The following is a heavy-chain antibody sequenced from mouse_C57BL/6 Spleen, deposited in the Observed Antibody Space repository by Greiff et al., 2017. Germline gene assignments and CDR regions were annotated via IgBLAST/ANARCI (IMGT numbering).Heavy chain of an antibody. Sequence: VQLQQSGAELVRPGASVKLSCTASGFNIKDYYMHWVKQRPEQGLEWIGRIDPEDGDTEYAPKFQGKATMTADTSSNPAYLQLSSLTSEDTAVYYCTPSYYYGSSPYYYAMDYWGQGTSVTVSS. V-gene: IGHV14-1*01. CDR2: IDPEDGDT. J-gene: IGHJ4*01. D-gene: IGHD1-1*01. CDR1: GFNIKDYY. CDR3: TPSYYYGSSPYYYAMDY.